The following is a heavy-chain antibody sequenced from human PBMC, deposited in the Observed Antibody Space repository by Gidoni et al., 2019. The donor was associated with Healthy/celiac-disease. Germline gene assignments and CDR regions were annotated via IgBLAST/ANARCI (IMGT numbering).Heavy chain of an antibody. CDR2: MYSGGRT. J-gene: IGHJ4*02. CDR3: ARGGAVAGKFDY. Sequence: SCAASVFTFSSNYMSCVRQAPGKGLEWVSVMYSGGRTYYADSVKGRFTISRDNSKNTLYIQMNSLRAEDTAVYYCARGGAVAGKFDYWGQGTMVTVSS. V-gene: IGHV3-66*01. D-gene: IGHD6-19*01. CDR1: VFTFSSNY.